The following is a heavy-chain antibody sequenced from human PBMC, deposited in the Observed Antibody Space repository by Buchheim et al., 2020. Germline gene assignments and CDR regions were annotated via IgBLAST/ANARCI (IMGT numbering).Heavy chain of an antibody. CDR3: ARAPDSGSYYDY. CDR2: IYYSGST. CDR1: GGSISSYY. J-gene: IGHJ4*02. D-gene: IGHD1-26*01. Sequence: QVQLQESGPGLVKPSETLPLTCTVSGGSISSYYWSWIRQPPGKGLEWIGYIYYSGSTNYNPSLKSRVTISVDTSKNQFSLKLSSVTAADTAVYYCARAPDSGSYYDYWGQGTL. V-gene: IGHV4-59*01.